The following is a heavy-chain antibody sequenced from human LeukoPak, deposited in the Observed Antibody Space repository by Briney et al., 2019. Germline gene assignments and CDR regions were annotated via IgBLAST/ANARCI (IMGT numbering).Heavy chain of an antibody. CDR3: ARDLGGNSPSLDY. V-gene: IGHV4-39*07. D-gene: IGHD4-23*01. CDR1: GGSISSSSYY. Sequence: SETLSLTCTVSGGSISSSSYYWGWIRQPPGKGLEWIGSIYYSGSTYYNPSLKSRVTISVDTSKNQFSLKLSSVTAADTAVYYCARDLGGNSPSLDYWGQGTLVTVSS. J-gene: IGHJ4*02. CDR2: IYYSGST.